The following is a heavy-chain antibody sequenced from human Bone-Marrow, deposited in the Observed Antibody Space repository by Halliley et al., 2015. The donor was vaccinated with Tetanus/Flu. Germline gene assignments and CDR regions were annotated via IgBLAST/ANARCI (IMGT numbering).Heavy chain of an antibody. V-gene: IGHV6-1*01. D-gene: IGHD6-19*01. J-gene: IGHJ3*01. Sequence: WLGRTFYTSRWHNNYAVSVKSRITINADTSKNQFSLQLTSVTPEDTAVYYCAAAGAGTDAFDFWGQGTMVTVSS. CDR3: AAAGAGTDAFDF. CDR2: TFYTSRWHN.